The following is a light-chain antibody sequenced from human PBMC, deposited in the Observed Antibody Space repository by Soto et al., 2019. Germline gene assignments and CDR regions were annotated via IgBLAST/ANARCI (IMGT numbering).Light chain of an antibody. J-gene: IGKJ4*01. Sequence: AIQLTQSPSSLSASVGDRVTITCRASQGISSALAWYQQKPGKAPKLLFSDASSLESGVPSRFSGSGSGTDFTLTISSLQPEDVATYYCQQFNSYPALTFGWGTKVEIK. CDR1: QGISSA. CDR3: QQFNSYPALT. V-gene: IGKV1-13*02. CDR2: DAS.